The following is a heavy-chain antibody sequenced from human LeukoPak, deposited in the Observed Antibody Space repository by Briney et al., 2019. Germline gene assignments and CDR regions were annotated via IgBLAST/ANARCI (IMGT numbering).Heavy chain of an antibody. Sequence: GRSLRLSCAASGFTFSNYAMHWVRQAPSKGLEWVAVISYDGSNKYYADSVKGRFTISRDNSKNTLYLQMNSLRAEDTAVYYCARAPSITMIVVVIPTLFDYWGQGTLVTVSS. CDR1: GFTFSNYA. J-gene: IGHJ4*02. D-gene: IGHD3-22*01. CDR2: ISYDGSNK. CDR3: ARAPSITMIVVVIPTLFDY. V-gene: IGHV3-30-3*01.